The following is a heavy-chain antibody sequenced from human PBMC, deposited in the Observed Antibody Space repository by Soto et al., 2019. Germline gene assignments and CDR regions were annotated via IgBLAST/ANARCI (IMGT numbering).Heavy chain of an antibody. CDR2: IFYSGST. Sequence: SDTRSLTCTVYGGSISSSSYYWGWIRQPPGKGLEWIGSIFYSGSTYYNPSLKSRVTISVDTAKNQVSLKLSSVTAADTAVYYCARLGYYDSSGYYVGYWGQGTLVTVS. D-gene: IGHD3-22*01. CDR1: GGSISSSSYY. J-gene: IGHJ4*02. CDR3: ARLGYYDSSGYYVGY. V-gene: IGHV4-39*01.